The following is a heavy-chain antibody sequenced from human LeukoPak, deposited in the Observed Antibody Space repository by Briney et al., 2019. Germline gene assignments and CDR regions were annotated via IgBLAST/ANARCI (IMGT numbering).Heavy chain of an antibody. Sequence: GGSLRLSCAASGFTVSSNYMSWVRQAPGKGLEWVSVIYSGGSTYYADSVKGRFTISRDNSKNTLYLQMNSLRAEDTAVYNCARDRVVPAAIYYYGMDVWGQGTTVTVSS. J-gene: IGHJ6*02. CDR2: IYSGGST. CDR1: GFTVSSNY. CDR3: ARDRVVPAAIYYYGMDV. D-gene: IGHD2-2*01. V-gene: IGHV3-66*01.